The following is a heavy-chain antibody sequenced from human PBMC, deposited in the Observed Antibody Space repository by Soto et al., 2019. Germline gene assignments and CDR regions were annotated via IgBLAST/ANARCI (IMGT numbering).Heavy chain of an antibody. V-gene: IGHV4-61*01. CDR1: GDSVSRGSYH. J-gene: IGHJ4*02. CDR3: GRVMIGTSRHTDSDY. CDR2: KPYTGSP. Sequence: SETLSLTCSVSGDSVSRGSYHWSWIRQPPGKGLEWIGFKPYTGSPDYNPSLKSRVVISIDRSKNQFSLKVASVTAADTAIYYCGRVMIGTSRHTDSDYWGQGTQVTVSS. D-gene: IGHD2-2*01.